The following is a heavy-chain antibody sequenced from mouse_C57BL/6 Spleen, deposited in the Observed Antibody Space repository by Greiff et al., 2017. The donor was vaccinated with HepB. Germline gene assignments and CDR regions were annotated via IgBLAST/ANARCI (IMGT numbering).Heavy chain of an antibody. D-gene: IGHD2-2*01. Sequence: VQLQQPGAELVRPGTSVKLSCKASGYTFTSYWVHWVKQRPGQGLEWIGVIDPSDSYTNYNQKFKGKATLTVDTSSSTAYMQLSSLTSEDSAVYYCARWAVTTQYYFDYWGQGTTLTVSS. J-gene: IGHJ2*01. CDR2: IDPSDSYT. V-gene: IGHV1-59*01. CDR1: GYTFTSYW. CDR3: ARWAVTTQYYFDY.